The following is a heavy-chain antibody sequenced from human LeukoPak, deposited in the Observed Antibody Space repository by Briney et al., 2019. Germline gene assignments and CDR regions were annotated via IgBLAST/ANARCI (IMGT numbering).Heavy chain of an antibody. CDR2: ISGSGGST. CDR1: GFTFSSYA. Sequence: GGSLRLSCAASGFTFSSYAMNWVRQAPGKGLEWVSAISGSGGSTYYADSVKGRFTISRDNSKNTLYLQMNSLRAEDTAVYYCANSGPFIYYYGMDVWGQGTTVTVSS. CDR3: ANSGPFIYYYGMDV. V-gene: IGHV3-23*01. J-gene: IGHJ6*02. D-gene: IGHD2-15*01.